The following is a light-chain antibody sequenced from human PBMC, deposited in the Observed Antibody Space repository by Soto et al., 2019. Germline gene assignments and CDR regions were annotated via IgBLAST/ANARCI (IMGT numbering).Light chain of an antibody. Sequence: QSALTQPASVSGSPGQSITISCTGTSSDVGAYNYVSWYQQHPGKAPKLMIYEVSNRPSGVSNRFSGSKSGNTASLTISGLQAEDEADYYCSSYTTSHTHVFGTGTKVTVL. CDR2: EVS. CDR3: SSYTTSHTHV. CDR1: SSDVGAYNY. V-gene: IGLV2-14*01. J-gene: IGLJ1*01.